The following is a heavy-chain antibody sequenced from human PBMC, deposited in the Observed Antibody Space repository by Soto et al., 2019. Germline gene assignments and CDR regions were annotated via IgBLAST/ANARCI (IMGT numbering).Heavy chain of an antibody. CDR3: ASGIQLWLRRINNGYSG. D-gene: IGHD5-18*01. Sequence: QVQLVQSGAEVKKPESSVKVSCKAPGGTFSTYAISWVRQAPGQGLEWMGGIIPMFGTANYAQRFQDRVTXTXXESTKKVYMELSSLRSEDTAVYFCASGIQLWLRRINNGYSGWGQGTLVTVSS. CDR2: IIPMFGTA. J-gene: IGHJ4*02. V-gene: IGHV1-69*05. CDR1: GGTFSTYA.